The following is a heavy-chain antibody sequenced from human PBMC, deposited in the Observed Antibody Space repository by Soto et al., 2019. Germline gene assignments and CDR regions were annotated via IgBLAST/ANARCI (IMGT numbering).Heavy chain of an antibody. J-gene: IGHJ6*02. V-gene: IGHV5-10-1*01. CDR1: GYSFTSYW. CDR3: ARFYIAARPYGMDV. D-gene: IGHD6-6*01. Sequence: HGESLKISCKGSGYSFTSYWISWVRQMPGKGLEWMGRIDPSDSYTNYSPSFQGHVTISADKSISTAYLQWSSLKASDTAMYYCARFYIAARPYGMDVWGQGTTVTVSS. CDR2: IDPSDSYT.